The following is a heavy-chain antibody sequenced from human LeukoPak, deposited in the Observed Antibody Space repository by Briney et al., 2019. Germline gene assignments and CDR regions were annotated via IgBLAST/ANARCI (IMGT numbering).Heavy chain of an antibody. J-gene: IGHJ4*02. CDR2: INSDGSST. CDR3: VNFWSGPDVVY. D-gene: IGHD3-3*01. V-gene: IGHV3-74*01. Sequence: GGSLRLSCAASGFTVSSNYMSWVRQAPGKGLVWVSRINSDGSSTYYADSVKGRFTISRDNAKNTLYLQMNSLRDEDTAVYYCVNFWSGPDVVYWGQGTLVTVSS. CDR1: GFTVSSNY.